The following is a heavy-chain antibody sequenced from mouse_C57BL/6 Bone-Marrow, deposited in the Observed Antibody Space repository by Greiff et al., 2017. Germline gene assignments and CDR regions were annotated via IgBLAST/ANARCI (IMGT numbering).Heavy chain of an antibody. CDR2: ISSGGSYT. CDR3: ATEDYYGSMFAY. Sequence: EVQVVESGGDLVKPGGSLKLSCAASGFTFSSYGMSWVRQTPDKRLEWVATISSGGSYTYYPDSVKGRFTISRDNAKNTLYLQMSSLKSEDTAMYYCATEDYYGSMFAYWGQGTLVTVSA. J-gene: IGHJ3*01. D-gene: IGHD1-1*01. V-gene: IGHV5-6*01. CDR1: GFTFSSYG.